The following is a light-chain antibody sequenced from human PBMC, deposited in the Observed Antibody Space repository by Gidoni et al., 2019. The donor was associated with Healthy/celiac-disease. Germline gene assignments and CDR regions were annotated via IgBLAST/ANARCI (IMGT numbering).Light chain of an antibody. CDR1: SVSSN. V-gene: IGKV3-15*01. CDR2: GAS. CDR3: QQYNNWPPGT. J-gene: IGKJ1*01. Sequence: SVSSNLAWYQQKPGQAPRLLIYGASTRATGIPARFSGSGSGTEFTLTISSLQSEDFAVYYCQQYNNWPPGTFXXXTKVEIK.